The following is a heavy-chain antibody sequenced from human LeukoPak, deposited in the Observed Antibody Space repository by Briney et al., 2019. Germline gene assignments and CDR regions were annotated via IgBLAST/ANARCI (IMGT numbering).Heavy chain of an antibody. Sequence: GGSLRLSCAASGLTVSSNYMNWVRKAQGKGLEGSSVIYRGGNIYYTDSVKGRFTISSDDSKNTLYLQMDSLRAEDTAVYYCVRRDYYGSGSYGLDVWGQGTTVTVSS. CDR2: IYRGGNI. V-gene: IGHV3-66*01. D-gene: IGHD3-10*01. CDR1: GLTVSSNY. J-gene: IGHJ6*02. CDR3: VRRDYYGSGSYGLDV.